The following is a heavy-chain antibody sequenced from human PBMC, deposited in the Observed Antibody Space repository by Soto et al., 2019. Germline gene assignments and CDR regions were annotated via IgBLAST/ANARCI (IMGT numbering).Heavy chain of an antibody. V-gene: IGHV3-21*01. D-gene: IGHD6-13*01. CDR1: GFTFSSYS. Sequence: GGSLRLSCAASGFTFSSYSMNWVRQAPGKGLEWVSSISSSSSYIYYADSVKGRFTISRDNAKNPLYLQMNSLRAEDTAVYYCARSIAEVKKRGGLDVWGQGTTVTVSS. CDR2: ISSSSSYI. CDR3: ARSIAEVKKRGGLDV. J-gene: IGHJ6*02.